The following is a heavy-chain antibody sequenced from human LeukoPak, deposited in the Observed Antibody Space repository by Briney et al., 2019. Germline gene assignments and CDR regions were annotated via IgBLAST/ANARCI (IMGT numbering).Heavy chain of an antibody. V-gene: IGHV3-66*01. J-gene: IGHJ4*02. CDR1: GLTVSSNY. CDR2: IYRGGST. CDR3: ARDEY. Sequence: PGGSLRLSCAASGLTVSSNYMSWVRQAPGKGLEWLSVIYRGGSTYYADSVKGRLTISRDNSKNTLYLQMNSLRVEDTAVYFCARDEYWGQGTLVTVSS.